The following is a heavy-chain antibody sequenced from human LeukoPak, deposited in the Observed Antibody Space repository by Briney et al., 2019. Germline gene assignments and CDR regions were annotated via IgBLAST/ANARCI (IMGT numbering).Heavy chain of an antibody. CDR2: ISGSGGST. CDR1: GFTVSHYY. CDR3: AKDFHYYGSGSYPVFDY. D-gene: IGHD3-10*01. V-gene: IGHV3-23*01. Sequence: GGSLRLSCAASGFTVSHYYMTWVRQAPGKGLEGVSAISGSGGSTYYADSVKGRFTIPRDNSKNTLYLQMNSLRAEDTAVYYCAKDFHYYGSGSYPVFDYWGQGTLVTVSS. J-gene: IGHJ4*02.